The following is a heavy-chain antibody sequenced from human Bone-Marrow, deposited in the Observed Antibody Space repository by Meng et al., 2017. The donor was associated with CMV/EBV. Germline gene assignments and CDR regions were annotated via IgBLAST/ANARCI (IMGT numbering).Heavy chain of an antibody. CDR1: GFTFNDYA. D-gene: IGHD3-16*01. V-gene: IGHV3-30-3*01. J-gene: IGHJ4*02. Sequence: GESLKISCAASGFTFNDYALHWVRQAPGKGLEWLAITSSDGSKEYYADSVKGRFSISRDNSKNTVYLQMNSLRAEDTAVYYCARGGIANLDYWGQGTLVTVSS. CDR2: TSSDGSKE. CDR3: ARGGIANLDY.